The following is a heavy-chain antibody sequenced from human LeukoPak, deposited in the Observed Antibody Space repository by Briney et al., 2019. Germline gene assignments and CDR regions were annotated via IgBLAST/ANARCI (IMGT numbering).Heavy chain of an antibody. CDR2: IYPGDSDT. D-gene: IGHD1-14*01. CDR3: ARVHTTSWSAGGY. J-gene: IGHJ4*02. CDR1: GYSFSSYW. V-gene: IGHV5-51*01. Sequence: GESLKISCKGSGYSFSSYWIGWVRQMPGKGLEWMGIIYPGDSDTRYSPSFQGQVTISVDKSISTAYLQWSSVKASDTAIYYCARVHTTSWSAGGYWGQGTLVTVSS.